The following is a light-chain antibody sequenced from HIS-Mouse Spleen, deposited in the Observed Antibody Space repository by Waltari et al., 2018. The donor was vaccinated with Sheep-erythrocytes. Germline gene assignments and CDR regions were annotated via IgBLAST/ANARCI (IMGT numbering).Light chain of an antibody. CDR1: QSVLYSSNNNNY. CDR2: WAS. V-gene: IGKV4-1*01. CDR3: QQYYSTLT. J-gene: IGKJ4*01. Sequence: DIVMTQSPDSLAVSLGERATINCKSSQSVLYSSNNNNYLAWYQQKPGQPPKLLIYWASTRESGVPDRFSGSGSGTDFTLTISSLQAEDVAVYYCQQYYSTLTFGGGTK.